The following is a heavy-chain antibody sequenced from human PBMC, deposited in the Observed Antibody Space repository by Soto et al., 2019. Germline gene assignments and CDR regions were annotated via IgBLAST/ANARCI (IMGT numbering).Heavy chain of an antibody. CDR1: GFTFSSYA. CDR2: ISYDGSNK. J-gene: IGHJ4*02. CDR3: ARGALMRDY. Sequence: QVQLVESGGGVVQPGRSLRLSCAASGFTFSSYAMHWVRQAPGKGLEWVAVISYDGSNKYYADSVKGRFTISRDNSKNTLYLQMNSLRAEDTAVYYCARGALMRDYWGQGTLVTVSS. V-gene: IGHV3-30-3*01.